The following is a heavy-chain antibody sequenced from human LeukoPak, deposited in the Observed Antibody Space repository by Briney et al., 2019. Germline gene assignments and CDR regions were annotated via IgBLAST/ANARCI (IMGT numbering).Heavy chain of an antibody. J-gene: IGHJ4*02. CDR2: ISYDGSNK. CDR1: GFTFSSYG. CDR3: AKDLGLLYFDY. D-gene: IGHD1-26*01. Sequence: PGRSLRLSCAASGFTFSSYGMHWVRQAPGKGLEWVAVISYDGSNKYYADSVKGRFTISRDNSKNPLYLQMNSLRAEDTAVYYCAKDLGLLYFDYWGQGTLVTVSS. V-gene: IGHV3-30*18.